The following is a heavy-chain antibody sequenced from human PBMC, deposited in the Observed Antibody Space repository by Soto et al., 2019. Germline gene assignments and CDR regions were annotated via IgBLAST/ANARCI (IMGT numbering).Heavy chain of an antibody. D-gene: IGHD6-6*01. Sequence: AGGSLRLSCVVSGFSFSGYGMHWVRQAPGKGLEWVAVIPYDGSNQYYADTVKGRFTISRDNSKNTLYLQMNSLRAEDTAVYYCAKDPEYRRTTLRNYFDYRGQGTLLAVFS. V-gene: IGHV3-30*18. J-gene: IGHJ4*02. CDR2: IPYDGSNQ. CDR3: AKDPEYRRTTLRNYFDY. CDR1: GFSFSGYG.